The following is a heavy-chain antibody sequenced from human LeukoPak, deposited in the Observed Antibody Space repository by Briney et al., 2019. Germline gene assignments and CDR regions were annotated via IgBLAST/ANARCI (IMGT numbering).Heavy chain of an antibody. J-gene: IGHJ4*02. CDR1: GYTFTSYG. CDR2: ISAYNGNT. V-gene: IGHV1-18*01. D-gene: IGHD3-22*01. Sequence: GASVKVSRKASGYTFTSYGISWVRQAPGQGLEWMGWISAYNGNTNYAQKLQGRVTMTTDTSTSTAYMEPRSLRSDDTAVYYCARDYDSSGYYYGNLDYWGQGTLVTVS. CDR3: ARDYDSSGYYYGNLDY.